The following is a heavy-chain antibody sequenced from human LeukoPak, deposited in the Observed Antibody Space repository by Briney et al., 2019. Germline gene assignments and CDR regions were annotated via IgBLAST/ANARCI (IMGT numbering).Heavy chain of an antibody. CDR1: GFTFSSYA. Sequence: GSLRLSCAGSGFTFSSYAMHWVRQAPGKGLEWVAVISYDGSDKYYADSVKGRFTISRGNSKNTLYLQMNSLRAEDTAVYYCARDLDMITMVRGATYYFDYWGQGTLVTVSS. J-gene: IGHJ4*02. CDR3: ARDLDMITMVRGATYYFDY. V-gene: IGHV3-30*04. D-gene: IGHD3-10*01. CDR2: ISYDGSDK.